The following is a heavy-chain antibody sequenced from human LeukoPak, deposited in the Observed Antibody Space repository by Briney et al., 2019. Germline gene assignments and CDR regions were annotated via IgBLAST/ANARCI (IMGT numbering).Heavy chain of an antibody. Sequence: PSETLSLTCSVSGDSIYWSWVRQSPGKGLQWIGTVYYSGATNYNPSLASRVTMSLDMSKSQFSLKLSSVAAADTAIYYCAVVTSHPRYFDHWGQGTLITDSS. CDR2: VYYSGAT. J-gene: IGHJ4*02. D-gene: IGHD2-21*02. CDR1: GDSIY. CDR3: AVVTSHPRYFDH. V-gene: IGHV4-59*01.